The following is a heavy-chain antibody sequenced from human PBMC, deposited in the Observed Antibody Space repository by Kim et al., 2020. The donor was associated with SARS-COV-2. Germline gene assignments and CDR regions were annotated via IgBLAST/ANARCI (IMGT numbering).Heavy chain of an antibody. J-gene: IGHJ4*02. CDR1: GFTVSSNY. CDR2: IYSGGST. CDR3: ARSKLLEIAAAGADYFDY. D-gene: IGHD6-13*01. Sequence: GGSLRLSCAASGFTVSSNYMSWVRQAPGKGLEWVSVIYSGGSTYYADSVKGRFTISRDNSKNTLYLQMNSLRAEDTAVYYCARSKLLEIAAAGADYFDYWGQGTLVTVSS. V-gene: IGHV3-66*02.